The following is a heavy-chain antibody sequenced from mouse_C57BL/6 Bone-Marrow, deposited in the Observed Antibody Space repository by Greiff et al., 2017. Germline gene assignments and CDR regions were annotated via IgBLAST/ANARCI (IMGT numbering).Heavy chain of an antibody. CDR1: GFTFSSYG. J-gene: IGHJ2*01. CDR3: ARCTVVAPYFDY. Sequence: EVKLVESGGDLVKPGGSLKLSCAASGFTFSSYGMSWVRQTPDKRLEWVATISSGGSYTYYPDRVKGRFTISRDNAKNTLYLQMSSLKSEDTAMYYCARCTVVAPYFDYWGQGTTLTVSS. V-gene: IGHV5-6*02. D-gene: IGHD1-1*01. CDR2: ISSGGSYT.